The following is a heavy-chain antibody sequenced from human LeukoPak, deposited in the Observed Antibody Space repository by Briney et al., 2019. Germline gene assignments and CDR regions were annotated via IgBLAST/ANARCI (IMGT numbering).Heavy chain of an antibody. CDR2: IIPIFGTA. CDR1: GGTLISYA. J-gene: IGHJ4*02. V-gene: IGHV1-69*13. Sequence: GASVKVSCKASGGTLISYAISWVRQAPGQGLEWMGGIIPIFGTANYAQKFQGRVTITADESTSTDYMELSSLRSEDTAVYYCASLGRQRLGLDYWGEGTLVTVSS. D-gene: IGHD6-25*01. CDR3: ASLGRQRLGLDY.